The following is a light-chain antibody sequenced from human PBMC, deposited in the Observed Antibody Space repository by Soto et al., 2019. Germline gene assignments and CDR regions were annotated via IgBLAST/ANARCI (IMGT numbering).Light chain of an antibody. CDR2: GNS. Sequence: QSVLTQPPSVSGAPGQRVTISCTGSSSNIGAGYDVHWYQQLPGTAPKLLIYGNSNRPSGVPDRFSGSKSGTSASLAITGLQAEDDADYYCQSYDSSLSVVFGGGTKLTVI. V-gene: IGLV1-40*01. J-gene: IGLJ2*01. CDR3: QSYDSSLSVV. CDR1: SSNIGAGYD.